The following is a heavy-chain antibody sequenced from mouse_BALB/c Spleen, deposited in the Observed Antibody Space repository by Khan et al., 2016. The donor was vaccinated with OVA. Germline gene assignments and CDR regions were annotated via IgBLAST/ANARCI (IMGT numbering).Heavy chain of an antibody. CDR1: GFTFSTYG. Sequence: EVQLQESGGDLVKPGGSLKLSCAASGFTFSTYGMSWVRQTPDKRLEWVATVSTGGGYTYYPDSVKGQFTISRDNAKNTLYLQMSSLKSEDTAMFYCARLAYYYDSEGFAYWGQGTLVTVSA. CDR2: VSTGGGYT. J-gene: IGHJ3*01. CDR3: ARLAYYYDSEGFAY. D-gene: IGHD1-1*01. V-gene: IGHV5-6*01.